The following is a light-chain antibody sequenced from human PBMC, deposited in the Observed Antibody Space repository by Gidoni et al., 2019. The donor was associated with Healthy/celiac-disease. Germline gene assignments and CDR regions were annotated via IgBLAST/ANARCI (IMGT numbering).Light chain of an antibody. Sequence: QSVLTQPPSVSAAPGQKVTISCSGSSSNIGNNYVSWYQQLPGTAPKLLIYENNKLPSGIPDRFSGSKSGTSATLGITGLQTGDEADYYFGTWDSSLSAGRVFGGGTKLTVL. CDR3: GTWDSSLSAGRV. CDR2: ENN. J-gene: IGLJ2*01. V-gene: IGLV1-51*02. CDR1: SSNIGNNY.